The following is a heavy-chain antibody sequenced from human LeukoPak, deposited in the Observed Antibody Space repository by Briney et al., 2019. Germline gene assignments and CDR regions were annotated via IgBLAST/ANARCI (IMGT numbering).Heavy chain of an antibody. Sequence: GGSLRLSCAASGFTFSNYWMHWVRQAPGKGLVWVSRINGDGSSTSYADSVKGRFTISRDNAKNTLYLQMNSLRAEDTAMYYCARDFMYSSSGTGCWGQGTLVTVSS. J-gene: IGHJ4*02. CDR3: ARDFMYSSSGTGC. CDR1: GFTFSNYW. D-gene: IGHD6-13*01. V-gene: IGHV3-74*01. CDR2: INGDGSST.